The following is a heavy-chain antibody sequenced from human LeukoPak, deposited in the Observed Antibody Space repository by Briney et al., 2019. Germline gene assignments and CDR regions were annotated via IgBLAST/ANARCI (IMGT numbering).Heavy chain of an antibody. J-gene: IGHJ4*02. D-gene: IGHD2/OR15-2a*01. V-gene: IGHV4-31*03. Sequence: SQTLSLTCTVSGDSISTGGYYWNWIRQHPGKGLERIGLIYHSGRPSNNPSLKSRLSTSVDTSNTQFSPKLNSRAVEVTALYYGARGRFYGFSGDWWGRGPLVAVS. CDR3: ARGRFYGFSGDW. CDR2: IYHSGRP. CDR1: GDSISTGGYY.